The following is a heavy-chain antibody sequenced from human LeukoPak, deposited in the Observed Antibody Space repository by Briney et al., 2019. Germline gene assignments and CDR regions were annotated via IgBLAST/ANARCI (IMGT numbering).Heavy chain of an antibody. CDR1: GYTFTSYY. Sequence: ASVKVSCKASGYTFTSYYMHWVRQAPGQGLEWMGIINPSGGSTSCAQKFQGRVTMTRDMSTSTVYMELSSLRSEDTAVYYCAASILTGLLDFDYWGQGTLVTVSS. J-gene: IGHJ4*02. CDR3: AASILTGLLDFDY. V-gene: IGHV1-46*01. CDR2: INPSGGST. D-gene: IGHD3-9*01.